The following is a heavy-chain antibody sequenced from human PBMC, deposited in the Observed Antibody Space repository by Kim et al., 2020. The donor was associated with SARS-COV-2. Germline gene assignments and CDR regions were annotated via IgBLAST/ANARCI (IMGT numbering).Heavy chain of an antibody. CDR3: ARGLLWLGVYYYYGMDL. CDR1: GGSFSGYY. J-gene: IGHJ6*02. D-gene: IGHD3-10*01. Sequence: SETLSLTCAVYGGSFSGYYWSWIRQPPGKGLEWIGEINHSGSTNYNPSLQSRVTISVDTSKNQFSLKLSSVTAADTAVYYCARGLLWLGVYYYYGMDLWGQGTTVTVSS. CDR2: INHSGST. V-gene: IGHV4-34*01.